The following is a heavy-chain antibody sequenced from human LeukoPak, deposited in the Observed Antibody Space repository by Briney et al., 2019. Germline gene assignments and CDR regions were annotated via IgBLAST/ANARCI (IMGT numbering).Heavy chain of an antibody. Sequence: GGSLRLSCAASGFTFSSYAMHWVRQAPAKGLDWVAVISYDGSNKYYADSVKGRFTVSRDNSKTTLYLQMNSLRAEDTAVYYCARGPQLLWFGEFHAEYFRHWGQGTLVTVSS. CDR1: GFTFSSYA. CDR3: ARGPQLLWFGEFHAEYFRH. V-gene: IGHV3-30*04. D-gene: IGHD3-10*01. CDR2: ISYDGSNK. J-gene: IGHJ1*01.